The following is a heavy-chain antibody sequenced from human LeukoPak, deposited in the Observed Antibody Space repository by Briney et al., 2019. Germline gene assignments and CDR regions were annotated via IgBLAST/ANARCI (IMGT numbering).Heavy chain of an antibody. Sequence: PSETLSLTCTVSGGSISSYYWSWIRQPPGKGLEWIGYIYYSGSTNYNPSLKSRVTISVDTSKNQFSLKLSSVTAADTAVYYCARRLRGSYRYYFDYWGQGTLVTVSS. CDR1: GGSISSYY. CDR3: ARRLRGSYRYYFDY. D-gene: IGHD1-26*01. V-gene: IGHV4-59*12. J-gene: IGHJ4*02. CDR2: IYYSGST.